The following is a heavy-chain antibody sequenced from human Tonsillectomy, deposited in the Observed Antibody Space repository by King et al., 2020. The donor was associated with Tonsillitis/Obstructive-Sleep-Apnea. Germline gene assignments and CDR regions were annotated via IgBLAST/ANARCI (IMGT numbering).Heavy chain of an antibody. CDR2: IYYSGST. CDR1: GGSISSFY. CDR3: ARLGFCNSNWCLPDF. Sequence: QLQESGPGLVKPSETLSLTCTVSGGSISSFYWSWIRQPPGRGLQWIGYIYYSGSTNYNPSLKSRVAMSAATSKNQISLDLSSVTAADTAVYFCARLGFCNSNWCLPDFWGQGTLVTVSS. J-gene: IGHJ4*02. V-gene: IGHV4-59*01. D-gene: IGHD2-2*01.